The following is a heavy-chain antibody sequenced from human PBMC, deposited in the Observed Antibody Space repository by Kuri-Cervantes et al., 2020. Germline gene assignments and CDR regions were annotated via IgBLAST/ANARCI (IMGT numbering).Heavy chain of an antibody. CDR3: AGYSSGWSGSAFDY. D-gene: IGHD6-19*01. J-gene: IGHJ4*02. Sequence: GGSLRLSCAASGFTFSSYAMSWVRQAPGKGLEWVSAISGSGGSTYYADSVKGRFTISRDNSKNTLYLQMNSLRAEDTAVYYCAGYSSGWSGSAFDYWGQGTLVTVSS. CDR1: GFTFSSYA. CDR2: ISGSGGST. V-gene: IGHV3-23*01.